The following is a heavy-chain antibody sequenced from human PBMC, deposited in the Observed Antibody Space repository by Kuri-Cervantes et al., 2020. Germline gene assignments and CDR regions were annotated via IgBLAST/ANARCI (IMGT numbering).Heavy chain of an antibody. CDR1: GFTFSSYA. CDR2: ISNSGNKQ. J-gene: IGHJ6*02. D-gene: IGHD2-21*02. Sequence: GGSLRLSCAASGFTFSSYAMHWVRQAPGKGLEWVSYISNSGNKQYYADSVKGRFTISRDNAENSLYLQMNSLRAEDTAVYYCARATADGMDIWGQGTTVTVSS. V-gene: IGHV3-21*04. CDR3: ARATADGMDI.